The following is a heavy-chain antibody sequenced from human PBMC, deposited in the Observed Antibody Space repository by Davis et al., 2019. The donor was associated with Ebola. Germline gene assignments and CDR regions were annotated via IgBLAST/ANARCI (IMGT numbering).Heavy chain of an antibody. V-gene: IGHV4-59*01. CDR1: GGSISPYS. J-gene: IGHJ4*02. Sequence: SETLSLTCTVSGGSISPYSWTWIRQPPGKGLEWIGYIYSSGTTSYNPSLKSRVTISIDTSKNQFSLKLNSVTAADTAVYYCARGGRGFDYWGQGTLVTVSS. D-gene: IGHD1-26*01. CDR3: ARGGRGFDY. CDR2: IYSSGTT.